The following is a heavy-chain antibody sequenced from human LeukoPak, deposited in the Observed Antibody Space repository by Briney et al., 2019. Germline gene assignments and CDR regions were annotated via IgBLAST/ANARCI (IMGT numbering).Heavy chain of an antibody. CDR3: ARVGDHYHWYFDL. Sequence: GGSLRLSCAASGFTVGTKYMNWVRQAPGKGLEWVSILYSGGDTYYADSVKGRFTISRDNSRNTLSLQMNSLRVDDTAVYYCARVGDHYHWYFDLWGRGTLLTVFS. CDR1: GFTVGTKY. CDR2: LYSGGDT. D-gene: IGHD3-10*01. V-gene: IGHV3-53*01. J-gene: IGHJ2*01.